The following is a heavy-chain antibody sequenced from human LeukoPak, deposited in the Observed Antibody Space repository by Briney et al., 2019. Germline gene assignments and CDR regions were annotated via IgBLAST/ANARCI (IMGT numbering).Heavy chain of an antibody. CDR3: AKECCGSGSYPFDY. J-gene: IGHJ4*02. CDR2: ISGSGGST. V-gene: IGHV3-23*01. D-gene: IGHD3-10*01. Sequence: GGSLRLSCVASGFTFVTYAMNWVRQAPGKGLEWVSGISGSGGSTDYADSVKGRFTISRDNSRNTVYLQMNSLRAEDTDLYYCAKECCGSGSYPFDYWGQGTLVTVPS. CDR1: GFTFVTYA.